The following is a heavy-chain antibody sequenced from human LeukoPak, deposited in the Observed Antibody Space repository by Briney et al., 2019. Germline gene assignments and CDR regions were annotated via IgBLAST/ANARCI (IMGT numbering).Heavy chain of an antibody. D-gene: IGHD3-22*01. CDR2: ITTNGAIT. Sequence: PGGSLRLSCAASGFTFSSYGMSWVRQAPGKGLEWVSFITTNGAITSYADSVKGRFTISRDNPRNTLYMQMNSLRDEDTALYYCAIMHGYYDGSGYWVQWGQGTLVTVSS. J-gene: IGHJ4*02. V-gene: IGHV3-23*01. CDR1: GFTFSSYG. CDR3: AIMHGYYDGSGYWVQ.